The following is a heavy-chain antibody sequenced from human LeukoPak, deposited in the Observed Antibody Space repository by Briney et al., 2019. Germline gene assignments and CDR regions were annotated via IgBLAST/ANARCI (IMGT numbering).Heavy chain of an antibody. CDR2: ISYDGSNK. J-gene: IGHJ4*02. CDR1: GFTFSSYG. Sequence: PGGSLRLSCAASGFTFSSYGMHWVRQAPGKGLEWVAVISYDGSNKYYADSVKGRFTISRDNSKNTLYLQMNSLRAEDTAVYYCAKPVYSSSWSPFDYWGQGTLVTVSS. V-gene: IGHV3-30*18. D-gene: IGHD6-13*01. CDR3: AKPVYSSSWSPFDY.